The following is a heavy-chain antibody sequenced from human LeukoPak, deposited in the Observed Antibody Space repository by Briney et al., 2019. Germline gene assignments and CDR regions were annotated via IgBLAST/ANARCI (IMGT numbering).Heavy chain of an antibody. J-gene: IGHJ5*02. Sequence: SETLSLTCAVYGGSFSGYYWSWIRQPPGKGLEWIGEINHSGSTNYNPSLKSRVTISVDTSKNQFSLKLSSVTAADTAVYYCARSSGPAANNWFDPWGQGTLVTVSS. V-gene: IGHV4-34*01. CDR1: GGSFSGYY. CDR3: ARSSGPAANNWFDP. D-gene: IGHD2-2*01. CDR2: INHSGST.